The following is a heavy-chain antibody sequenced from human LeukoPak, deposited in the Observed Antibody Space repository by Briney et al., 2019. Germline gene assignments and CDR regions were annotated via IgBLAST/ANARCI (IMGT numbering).Heavy chain of an antibody. CDR3: AKGDYDRSGTFDY. Sequence: GGSLRLSCAASGFTFSAFAMNWVRQAPGKGLEWVSYISGSGSAIYYVDSVKGRFTISRDNAKNSLYLQMNNLRAEDTAVYYCAKGDYDRSGTFDYWGQGTLVTVSS. CDR2: ISGSGSAI. D-gene: IGHD3-22*01. V-gene: IGHV3-48*03. J-gene: IGHJ4*02. CDR1: GFTFSAFA.